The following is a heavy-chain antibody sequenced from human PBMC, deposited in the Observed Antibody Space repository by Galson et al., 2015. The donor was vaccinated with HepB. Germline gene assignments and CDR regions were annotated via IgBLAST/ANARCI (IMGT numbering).Heavy chain of an antibody. Sequence: SVKVSCKVSGYTFTLYGITWIRQAPGQGLEWMGWIGAYNGNTHYAQNLQDRVTMTIDTSTTTASMELSSLTSDDAAIYYCASVLYGAGSWYHLDSWGQGTLFTVSS. CDR2: IGAYNGNT. CDR1: GYTFTLYG. CDR3: ASVLYGAGSWYHLDS. D-gene: IGHD4/OR15-4a*01. V-gene: IGHV1-18*01. J-gene: IGHJ4*02.